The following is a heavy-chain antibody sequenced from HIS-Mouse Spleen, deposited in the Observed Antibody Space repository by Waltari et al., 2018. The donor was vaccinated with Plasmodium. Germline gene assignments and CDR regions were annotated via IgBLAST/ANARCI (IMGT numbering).Heavy chain of an antibody. CDR3: ARGGIVGATIDY. V-gene: IGHV4-34*01. Sequence: QVQLQQWGAGLLKPSETLSLTCAVYGGSFSGYYWSWIRQPPGKGLEWIGEINHSGSTTYNPSLKSRVTISVDTSKNQFSLKLSSVTAADTAVYYCARGGIVGATIDYWGQGTLVTVSS. D-gene: IGHD1-26*01. CDR1: GGSFSGYY. CDR2: INHSGST. J-gene: IGHJ4*02.